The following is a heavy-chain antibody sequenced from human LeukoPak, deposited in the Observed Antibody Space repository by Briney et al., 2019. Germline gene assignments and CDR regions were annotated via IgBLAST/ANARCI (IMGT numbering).Heavy chain of an antibody. J-gene: IGHJ3*02. CDR2: ISSSSSYI. CDR3: TDGMITGAFDI. V-gene: IGHV3-21*01. Sequence: KTGGSLRLSCAASGAYGFTFSSYSMNWVRQAPGKGLEWVSSISSSSSYIYYADSVKGRFTISRDNAKNSLYLQMNSLRAEDTAVYYCTDGMITGAFDIWGQGTIVTVSS. CDR1: GAYGFTFSSYS. D-gene: IGHD3-16*01.